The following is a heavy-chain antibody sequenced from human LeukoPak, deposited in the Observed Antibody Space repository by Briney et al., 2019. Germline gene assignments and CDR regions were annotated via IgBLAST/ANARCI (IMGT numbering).Heavy chain of an antibody. CDR3: ARYSGYSYGYGH. CDR2: MNPNSGNT. J-gene: IGHJ4*02. D-gene: IGHD5-18*01. Sequence: GASVKVSCKASGYTFTSYDINWVRQATGQGLEWMGWMNPNSGNTGYAQKFQGRVTMTRNTSISTAYMELSSLRSDDTAVYYCARYSGYSYGYGHWGQGTLVTVSS. V-gene: IGHV1-8*01. CDR1: GYTFTSYD.